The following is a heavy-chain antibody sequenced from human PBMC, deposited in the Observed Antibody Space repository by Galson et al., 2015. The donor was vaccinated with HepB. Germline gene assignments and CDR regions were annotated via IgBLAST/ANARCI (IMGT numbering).Heavy chain of an antibody. D-gene: IGHD1-26*01. CDR1: GFTFSSYG. Sequence: SLRLSCAASGFTFSSYGMHWVRQAPGKGLEWVSAISGSGGSTYYADSVKGRFTISRDNSKNTLYLQMNSLRAEDTAVYYCAKSQSMVGATYPFDIWGQGTLVTVSS. CDR2: ISGSGGST. J-gene: IGHJ3*02. CDR3: AKSQSMVGATYPFDI. V-gene: IGHV3-23*01.